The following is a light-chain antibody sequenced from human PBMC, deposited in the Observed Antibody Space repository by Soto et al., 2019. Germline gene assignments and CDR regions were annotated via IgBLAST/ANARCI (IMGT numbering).Light chain of an antibody. Sequence: EFVLTQSPGTLSLSPGERATLSCRASQSVSSNYLAWYQQKPDQAPRLLIYGASSRATGIPDRFSGSGSGTDFTLTISRLEPEDFAVYFCQQYGSSPLWTFGQGTKVDIK. J-gene: IGKJ1*01. CDR3: QQYGSSPLWT. V-gene: IGKV3-20*01. CDR2: GAS. CDR1: QSVSSNY.